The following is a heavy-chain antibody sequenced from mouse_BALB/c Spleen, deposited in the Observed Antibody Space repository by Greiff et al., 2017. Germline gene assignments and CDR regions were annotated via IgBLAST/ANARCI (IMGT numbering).Heavy chain of an antibody. CDR3: AKQITTGGYAMDY. V-gene: IGHV2-5-1*01. J-gene: IGHJ4*01. CDR1: GFSLTSYG. D-gene: IGHD2-4*01. CDR2: IWRGGST. Sequence: VKLQESGPSLVQPSQSLSITCTVSGFSLTSYGVHWVRQSPGKGLEWLGVIWRGGSTDYNAAFMSRLSITKDNSKSQVFFKMNSLQADDTAIYYCAKQITTGGYAMDYWGQGTSVTVSS.